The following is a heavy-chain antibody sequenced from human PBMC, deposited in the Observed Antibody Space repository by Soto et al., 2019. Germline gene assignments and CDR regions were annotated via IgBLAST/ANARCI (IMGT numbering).Heavy chain of an antibody. Sequence: EVQLVESGGGLVKPGGSLRLSCAASGFTFSTSTMNWVRQAPGQGLEWLSSISSTSTYPYYAASVRGRFTISRDNAKKSLYLQMNSLTAEDPAVYYCARVGSPGYCSGGFCPPPDYWGQGTLVTVSS. D-gene: IGHD2-15*01. CDR1: GFTFSTST. CDR3: ARVGSPGYCSGGFCPPPDY. V-gene: IGHV3-21*02. J-gene: IGHJ4*02. CDR2: ISSTSTYP.